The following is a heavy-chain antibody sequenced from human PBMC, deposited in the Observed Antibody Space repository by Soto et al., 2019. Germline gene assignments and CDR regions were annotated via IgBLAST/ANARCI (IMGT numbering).Heavy chain of an antibody. CDR3: AKEMGIWSGYLDAFDI. Sequence: ESGGGVVQPGRSRRLSCAASGFTFSSYGMHWVRQAPGKGLEWVAVTSYDGSKKYYGDSVKGRFTISRDNSKNTLYLQMDSLSAEDTAVYYCAKEMGIWSGYLDAFDIWGQGTMVTVSS. V-gene: IGHV3-30*18. D-gene: IGHD3-3*01. J-gene: IGHJ3*02. CDR2: TSYDGSKK. CDR1: GFTFSSYG.